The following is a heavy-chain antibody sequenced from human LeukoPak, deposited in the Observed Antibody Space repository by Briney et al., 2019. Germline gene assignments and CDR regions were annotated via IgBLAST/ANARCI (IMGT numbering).Heavy chain of an antibody. CDR1: GFTFSGSA. D-gene: IGHD4-17*01. Sequence: GGSLKLSCAASGFTFSGSAMHWVRQASGKGLEWVGRIRSKANSYATAYAASVKGRFTISRDDSKNTAYLQMNSLKTEDTAVYYCTSSTTVTTYWGQGTLVTVSS. CDR2: IRSKANSYAT. J-gene: IGHJ4*02. CDR3: TSSTTVTTY. V-gene: IGHV3-73*01.